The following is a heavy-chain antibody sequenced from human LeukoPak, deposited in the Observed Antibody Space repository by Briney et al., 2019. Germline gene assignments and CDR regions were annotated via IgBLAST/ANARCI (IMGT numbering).Heavy chain of an antibody. CDR1: EFTFINYG. V-gene: IGHV3-23*01. J-gene: IGHJ4*02. Sequence: GGSLRLSCAASEFTFINYGMSWVRQAPGKGLEWVSTISGSGGSTYYADSVKGRFTISRDNAKNTLYLQMNSLRAEDTAVYYCARDQTDYWGQGTLVTVSS. CDR2: ISGSGGST. CDR3: ARDQTDY.